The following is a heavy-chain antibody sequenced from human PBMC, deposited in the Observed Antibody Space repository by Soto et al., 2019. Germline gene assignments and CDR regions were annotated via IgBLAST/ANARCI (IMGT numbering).Heavy chain of an antibody. Sequence: QVQLVQSGAEVKKPGASVKVSCKASGYPFSSYGISWLRQAPGQGLEWMGWISAYNGRTNYAQKLPGRVTMTTDTPTSTADMELRRLRSDDTAVYYCAIDRSLALGYGMDVWGQGTTVTVSS. V-gene: IGHV1-18*01. CDR1: GYPFSSYG. CDR3: AIDRSLALGYGMDV. D-gene: IGHD3-3*02. CDR2: ISAYNGRT. J-gene: IGHJ6*02.